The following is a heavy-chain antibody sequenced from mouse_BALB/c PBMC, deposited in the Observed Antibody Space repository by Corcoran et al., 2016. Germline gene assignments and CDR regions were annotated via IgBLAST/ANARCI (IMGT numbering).Heavy chain of an antibody. CDR3: ARRSSGAPYYAMDY. D-gene: IGHD3-1*01. V-gene: IGHV8-12*01. J-gene: IGHJ4*01. CDR1: GFSLSTSGMD. CDR2: IYWDDDK. Sequence: QVTLKESGPGILQPSQTLSLTCSFSGFSLSTSGMDLSWIRPPSGKGLEWLAHIYWDDDKRYNPSPKSRLTISKDTSRNQVFLKITSVDTADTATYYCARRSSGAPYYAMDYWGQGTSVTVSS.